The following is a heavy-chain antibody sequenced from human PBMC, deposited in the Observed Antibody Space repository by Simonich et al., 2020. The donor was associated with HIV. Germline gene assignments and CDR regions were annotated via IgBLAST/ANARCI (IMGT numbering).Heavy chain of an antibody. Sequence: EVQLVESGGGLVQPGRSLRLSCAASGFTFDDYAMHWGRQVTCKDLEWGSGLSWNSGSIGYADSGKGRFTISRDNAKNSLYLQMNSLRAEDMALYYCAKDRYSSSSGSFDYWVQGTLVTVSS. J-gene: IGHJ4*02. D-gene: IGHD6-6*01. CDR2: LSWNSGSI. CDR3: AKDRYSSSSGSFDY. CDR1: GFTFDDYA. V-gene: IGHV3-9*03.